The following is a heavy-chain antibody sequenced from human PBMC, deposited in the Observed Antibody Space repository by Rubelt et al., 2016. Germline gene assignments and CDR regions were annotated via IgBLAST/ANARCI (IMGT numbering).Heavy chain of an antibody. CDR2: IWYDGGYK. Sequence: GGGVVQPGRSLRLSCAASGFTFRTYGMHWVRQAPGKGLEWVAVIWYDGGYKYNADSVQGRFTISRDNAKNTLFLQMSSLRVEDTAVYYCVGQSTAYWGQGSLVTVSS. CDR1: GFTFRTYG. V-gene: IGHV3-33*01. D-gene: IGHD3-16*01. J-gene: IGHJ4*02. CDR3: VGQSTAY.